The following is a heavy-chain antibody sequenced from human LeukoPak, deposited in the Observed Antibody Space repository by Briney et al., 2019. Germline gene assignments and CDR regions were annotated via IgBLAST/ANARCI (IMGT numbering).Heavy chain of an antibody. Sequence: SETLSLTCAVYGGSFSGYYWSWIRQPPGKGLERIGEINHSGSTNYNPSLKSRVTISVDTSKNQFSLKLSSVTAADTAVYYCAREGLDYGTDYWGQGTLVTVSS. D-gene: IGHD4-17*01. CDR2: INHSGST. CDR1: GGSFSGYY. V-gene: IGHV4-34*01. J-gene: IGHJ4*02. CDR3: AREGLDYGTDY.